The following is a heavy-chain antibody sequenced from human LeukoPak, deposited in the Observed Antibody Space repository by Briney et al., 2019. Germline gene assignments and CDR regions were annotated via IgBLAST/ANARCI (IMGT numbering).Heavy chain of an antibody. V-gene: IGHV1-46*01. CDR2: INPSGGST. CDR3: ARDGVPYYDSSGYHFDY. D-gene: IGHD3-22*01. J-gene: IGHJ4*02. Sequence: PSVKVSCKASGFTFTSYYMHWVRQAPGQGLEWIGIINPSGGSTSYAQKFQGRVTMTRDTSTSTVYMELSSLRSEDTAVYYCARDGVPYYDSSGYHFDYWGQGTLVTVSS. CDR1: GFTFTSYY.